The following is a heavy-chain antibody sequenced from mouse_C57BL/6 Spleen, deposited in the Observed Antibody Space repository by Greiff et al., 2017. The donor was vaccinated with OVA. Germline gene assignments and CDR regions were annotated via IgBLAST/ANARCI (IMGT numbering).Heavy chain of an antibody. D-gene: IGHD1-1*02. CDR1: GFSLTSYG. Sequence: VKLMESGPGLVQPSQSLSITCTVSGFSLTSYGVHWVRQSPGKGLEWLGVIWSGGSTDYNAAFISRLSISKDNSKSQVFFKMNSLQADDTAIYYCARNLVLYFDYWGQGTTLTVSS. CDR3: ARNLVLYFDY. J-gene: IGHJ2*01. CDR2: IWSGGST. V-gene: IGHV2-2*01.